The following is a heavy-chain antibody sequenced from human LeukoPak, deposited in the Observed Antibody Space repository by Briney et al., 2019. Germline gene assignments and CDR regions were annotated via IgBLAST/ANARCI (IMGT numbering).Heavy chain of an antibody. CDR1: GGSFSGYY. J-gene: IGHJ6*03. V-gene: IGHV4-34*01. CDR3: ARVPRGSTVGTLPYFYYYMDV. Sequence: SETLSLTCAVYGGSFSGYYWSWIRQPPGKGLEWIGEINHSGGTNYNPSLKSRVTISVDTSKNQFSLKLSSVTAADTAVYYCARVPRGSTVGTLPYFYYYMDVWGKGTTVIVSS. CDR2: INHSGGT. D-gene: IGHD1-26*01.